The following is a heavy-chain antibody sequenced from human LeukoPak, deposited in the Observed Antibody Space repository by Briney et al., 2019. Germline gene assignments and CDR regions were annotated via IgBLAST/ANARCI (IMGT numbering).Heavy chain of an antibody. D-gene: IGHD3-10*01. CDR2: IYHSGST. V-gene: IGHV4-39*01. J-gene: IGHJ4*02. Sequence: SETLSLTCTVSGGSISSYYWGWIRQPPGKGLEWIGSIYHSGSTYYNPSLKSRVTISVDTSKNQFSLKLSSVTAADTAVYYCARLAMVRGVPSPDYWGQGTLVTVSS. CDR3: ARLAMVRGVPSPDY. CDR1: GGSISSYY.